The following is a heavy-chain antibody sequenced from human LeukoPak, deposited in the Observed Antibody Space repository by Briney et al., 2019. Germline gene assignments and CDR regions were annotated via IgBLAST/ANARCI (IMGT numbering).Heavy chain of an antibody. CDR3: ARARFDELHPTYYFDY. CDR1: GGSISSYY. D-gene: IGHD1-7*01. J-gene: IGHJ4*02. V-gene: IGHV4-59*01. Sequence: PSETLSLTCTVSGGSISSYYWSWIRQPPGKGLEWIGYIYYSGSTNYNPSLKSRVTISVDTSKNQFSLKLSSVTAADTAVYYCARARFDELHPTYYFDYWGQGTLVTVSS. CDR2: IYYSGST.